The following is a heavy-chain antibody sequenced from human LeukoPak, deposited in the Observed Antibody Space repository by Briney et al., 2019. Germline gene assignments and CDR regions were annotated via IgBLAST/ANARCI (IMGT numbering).Heavy chain of an antibody. J-gene: IGHJ4*02. CDR3: AEAAAGTGHFDY. CDR1: GFTLSDYY. V-gene: IGHV3-74*01. D-gene: IGHD6-13*01. Sequence: GGSLRLSCAASGFTLSDYYMHWLRQAPGKGLVWVSHINGDGSSTGYADSVKGRFAISRDNAKNTLYLQMNSLRAEDTALYYCAEAAAGTGHFDYWGQGTLVTVSS. CDR2: INGDGSST.